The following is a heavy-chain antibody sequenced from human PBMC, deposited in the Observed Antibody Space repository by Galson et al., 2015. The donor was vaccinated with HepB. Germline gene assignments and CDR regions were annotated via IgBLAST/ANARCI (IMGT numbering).Heavy chain of an antibody. V-gene: IGHV3-43*01. D-gene: IGHD6-19*01. Sequence: SLRLSCAASGFTFDDYTMHWVRQAPGKGLEWVSLISWDGGSTYSADSVKGRFTISRDNSENSLYLQMNSLRTEDTALYYCAKDRSNGIAVAGTFDYWGQGTLVTVSS. J-gene: IGHJ4*02. CDR1: GFTFDDYT. CDR2: ISWDGGST. CDR3: AKDRSNGIAVAGTFDY.